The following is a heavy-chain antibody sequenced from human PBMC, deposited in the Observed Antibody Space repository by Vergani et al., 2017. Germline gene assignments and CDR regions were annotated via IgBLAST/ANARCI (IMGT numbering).Heavy chain of an antibody. J-gene: IGHJ3*02. CDR2: ISYSGST. Sequence: QVQLQESGPGLVKPSQTLSLTCTFSGGSISSGGYYWSWIRQPPGKGLEWIGYISYSGSTYYNPSRKSRVTISVDKSKNQFSLKLSSVTAADTAVYYCAGDGIVGAFDSCSQATMVTASS. V-gene: IGHV4-31*03. D-gene: IGHD1-26*01. CDR1: GGSISSGGYY. CDR3: AGDGIVGAFDS.